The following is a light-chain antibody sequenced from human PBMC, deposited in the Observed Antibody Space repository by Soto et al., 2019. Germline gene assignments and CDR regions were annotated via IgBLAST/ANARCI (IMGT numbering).Light chain of an antibody. CDR1: SSDVGGYNY. CDR2: DVS. CDR3: SSYTSSSTLV. J-gene: IGLJ2*01. Sequence: QSALTQPASVSGSPGQSITISCTGTSSDVGGYNYVSWYQQHPGKAPKLMIYDVSNRRSGVSNSFSGSKSGNTASLTISGLQAEDEADYYCSSYTSSSTLVFGGGTKLTVL. V-gene: IGLV2-14*01.